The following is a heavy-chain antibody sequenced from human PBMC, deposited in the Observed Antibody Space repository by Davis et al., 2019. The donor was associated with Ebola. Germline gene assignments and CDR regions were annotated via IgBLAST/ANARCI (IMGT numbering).Heavy chain of an antibody. CDR1: GSTFSSYA. Sequence: GGSLRPSCAAPGSTFSSYAMSWVRQAPGKGLEWVSAISGSGGSTYYADSVKGRFTISRDNAKNSLYLQMNSLRAEDTAVYYCARDAAGKDYWGKGTLVTVSS. J-gene: IGHJ4*02. CDR2: ISGSGGST. V-gene: IGHV3-23*01. D-gene: IGHD6-13*01. CDR3: ARDAAGKDY.